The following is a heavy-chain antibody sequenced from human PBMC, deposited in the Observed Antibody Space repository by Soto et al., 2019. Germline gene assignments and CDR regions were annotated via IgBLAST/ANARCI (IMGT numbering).Heavy chain of an antibody. Sequence: QITLKESGPTLVKPTQPLTLTCTFSGFSLSTSGVGVGWIRQPPGKALEWLALIYWDDDKRYSPSLKSRLTITKDTSKNQVVLTMTNMDPVDTAPYYCAHERYDILTGCFDYWGQGTLVTVSS. CDR3: AHERYDILTGCFDY. J-gene: IGHJ4*02. CDR2: IYWDDDK. V-gene: IGHV2-5*02. D-gene: IGHD3-9*01. CDR1: GFSLSTSGVG.